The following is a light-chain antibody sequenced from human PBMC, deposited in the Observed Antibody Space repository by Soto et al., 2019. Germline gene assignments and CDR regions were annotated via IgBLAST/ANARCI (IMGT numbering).Light chain of an antibody. Sequence: EIVLTQSPGTLSLSPGERATLSCRASQSVSSSHLAWYQQKPGQAPRLLIYGASSRATGIPDRFSGSGSGTDFTLTISRLEPEDFAVYYCRQYGSSPWKCGQGT. CDR2: GAS. V-gene: IGKV3-20*01. J-gene: IGKJ1*01. CDR3: RQYGSSPWK. CDR1: QSVSSSH.